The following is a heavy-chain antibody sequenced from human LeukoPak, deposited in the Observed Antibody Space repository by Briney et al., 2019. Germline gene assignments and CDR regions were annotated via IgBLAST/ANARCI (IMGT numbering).Heavy chain of an antibody. D-gene: IGHD3-10*01. CDR1: GFTFSSYE. J-gene: IGHJ4*02. CDR3: ARGRAGSYYNNY. V-gene: IGHV3-48*03. Sequence: GGSLRLSCAASGFTFSSYEMNWVRQAPGKGLEWVSYISSSGSTIYYADSVKGRFTISRDNAKNSLYLQMNSLSAEDTAVYYCARGRAGSYYNNYWGQGTLVTVSS. CDR2: ISSSGSTI.